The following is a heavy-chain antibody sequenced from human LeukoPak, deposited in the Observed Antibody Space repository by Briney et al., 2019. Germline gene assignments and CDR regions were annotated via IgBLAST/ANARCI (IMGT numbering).Heavy chain of an antibody. V-gene: IGHV3-9*01. D-gene: IGHD6-13*01. Sequence: PGRSLRLSCAASGFTFDDYGMHWVRQAPGKRLEWVSGISWNRGSIVYADSVKGRFTISRDTAKHSLYLQMNSLRPEDTGLYYCAKGGAAADNYWYFDLWGRGTLVTVSS. J-gene: IGHJ2*01. CDR2: ISWNRGSI. CDR1: GFTFDDYG. CDR3: AKGGAAADNYWYFDL.